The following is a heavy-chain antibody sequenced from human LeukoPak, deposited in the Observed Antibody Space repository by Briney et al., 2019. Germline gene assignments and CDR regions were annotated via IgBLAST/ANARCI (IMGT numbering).Heavy chain of an antibody. CDR1: GGTFSSYA. J-gene: IGHJ5*02. CDR3: ARVGRDCSSINCYWADWFDP. D-gene: IGHD2-2*01. Sequence: SVKVSCKASGGTFSSYAISWVRQAPGQGLEWMGGIIPIFGTANYAQKFQGRVTITTDESTSTAYMELSSLRSEDTAVYYCARVGRDCSSINCYWADWFDPWGQGTLVIVSS. V-gene: IGHV1-69*05. CDR2: IIPIFGTA.